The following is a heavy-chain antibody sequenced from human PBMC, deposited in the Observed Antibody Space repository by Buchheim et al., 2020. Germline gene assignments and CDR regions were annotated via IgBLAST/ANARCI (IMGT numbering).Heavy chain of an antibody. Sequence: EVHLVESGGGLVQPGGSLRLSCAASGFTFSSYSMNWVRQAPGKGLEWVSYISSSSYTIYYADSVKGRFTISRDNAKNSLYLQMNSLRAEDTAVYYCARDWWEPRGPFDYWGQGTL. CDR1: GFTFSSYS. CDR3: ARDWWEPRGPFDY. D-gene: IGHD1-26*01. V-gene: IGHV3-48*01. CDR2: ISSSSYTI. J-gene: IGHJ4*02.